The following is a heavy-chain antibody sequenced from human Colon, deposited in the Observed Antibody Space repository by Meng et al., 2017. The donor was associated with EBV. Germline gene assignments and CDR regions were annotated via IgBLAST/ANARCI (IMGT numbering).Heavy chain of an antibody. CDR1: VCTLSSYA. CDR3: AKGGASCCFDS. J-gene: IGHJ4*02. CDR2: ISGIGGRT. D-gene: IGHD1-26*01. V-gene: IGHV3-23*01. Sequence: AGGRLVLPGGSPRLICDALVCTLSSYAMSWVRQPPGKGVGWVSAISGIGGRTYYADSVKGRFTISRDNSKNTLFLQMNSLRAEDTAVYYCAKGGASCCFDSWGQGILVTVSS.